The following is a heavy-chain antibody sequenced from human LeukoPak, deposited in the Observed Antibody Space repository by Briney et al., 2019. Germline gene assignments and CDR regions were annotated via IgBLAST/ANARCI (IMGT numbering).Heavy chain of an antibody. CDR2: INAGNGNT. Sequence: GASVKVSCKTSGYTFTNFAIHWVRQAPGQRLEWMGWINAGNGNTKYSQNLQGGVTIAGDTSASTAYMELTSLRSEDTAVYYCARGLLWFGELSTLGYWGQGTLVTVSS. CDR3: ARGLLWFGELSTLGY. V-gene: IGHV1-3*01. J-gene: IGHJ4*02. CDR1: GYTFTNFA. D-gene: IGHD3-10*01.